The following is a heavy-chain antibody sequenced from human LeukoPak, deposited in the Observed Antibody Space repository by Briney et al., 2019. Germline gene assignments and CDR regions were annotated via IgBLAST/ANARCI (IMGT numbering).Heavy chain of an antibody. CDR1: GDSVSSSY. V-gene: IGHV4-59*08. J-gene: IGHJ4*02. CDR2: MYYTGIT. D-gene: IGHD5-18*01. Sequence: SETLSLTCIVSGDSVSSSYWSWIRQSPGKGREWIGYMYYTGITNYNPSLKSRITMSVDTSKNQLSLKLDSVTAADTAVYYCARHVSRYIYGYSQWGQGTLVTVSS. CDR3: ARHVSRYIYGYSQ.